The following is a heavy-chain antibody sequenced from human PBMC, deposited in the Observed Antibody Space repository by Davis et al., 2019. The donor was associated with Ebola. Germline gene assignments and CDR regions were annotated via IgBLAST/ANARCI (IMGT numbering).Heavy chain of an antibody. V-gene: IGHV1-2*02. CDR3: ARAVPATQNLDH. CDR2: INPNSGGT. J-gene: IGHJ4*02. CDR1: GYTFTSYG. D-gene: IGHD2-15*01. Sequence: AASVKVSCKASGYTFTSYGISWVRQAPGQGLEWMGWINPNSGGTNNAQKFQGRVTMTRGTSISTAYMELNSLRSDDTAVYYCARAVPATQNLDHWGQGTLVTVSS.